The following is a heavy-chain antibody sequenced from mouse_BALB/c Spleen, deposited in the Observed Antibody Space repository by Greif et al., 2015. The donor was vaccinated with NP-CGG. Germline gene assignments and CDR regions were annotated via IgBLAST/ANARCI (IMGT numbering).Heavy chain of an antibody. J-gene: IGHJ1*01. CDR1: GFTFSSFG. V-gene: IGHV5-17*02. CDR2: ISSGSSTI. Sequence: EVMLVESGGGLVQPGGSRKLSCAASGFTFSSFGMHWVRQAPEKGLEWVAYISSGSSTIYYADTVKGRFTISRDNPKNTLFLQMTSPRSEDTAMYYCAREGNWYFDVWGAGTTVTVSS. CDR3: AREGNWYFDV.